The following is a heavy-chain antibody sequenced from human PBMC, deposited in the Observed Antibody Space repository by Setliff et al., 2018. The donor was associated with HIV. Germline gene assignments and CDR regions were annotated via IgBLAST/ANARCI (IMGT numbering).Heavy chain of an antibody. CDR2: ISPGGGST. CDR1: GYSFTYYY. D-gene: IGHD3-22*01. Sequence: ASVKVSCKASGYSFTYYYIHWVRQAPGQGLEWMGKISPGGGSTSKEQKFQGRFTMTRDTPTSTVYMELSSLRSEDTAVYYCARGPLVVPTHYYMDLWGKGTTVTVSS. J-gene: IGHJ6*03. V-gene: IGHV1-46*01. CDR3: ARGPLVVPTHYYMDL.